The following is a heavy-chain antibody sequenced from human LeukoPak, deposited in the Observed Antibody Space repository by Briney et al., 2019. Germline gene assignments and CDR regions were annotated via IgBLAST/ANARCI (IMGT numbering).Heavy chain of an antibody. D-gene: IGHD2-15*01. V-gene: IGHV1-2*02. J-gene: IGHJ4*02. CDR3: ARGGAGEGYCSSSSCYGHDY. Sequence: GASVKVSCKASGYTFTGYYMHWVRQAPGQGLEWMGWINPNSGGTNYAQKFQGRGTMTRETSISAAYVELGRLRSDDTAVYYCARGGAGEGYCSSSSCYGHDYWGQGTLVTVSS. CDR2: INPNSGGT. CDR1: GYTFTGYY.